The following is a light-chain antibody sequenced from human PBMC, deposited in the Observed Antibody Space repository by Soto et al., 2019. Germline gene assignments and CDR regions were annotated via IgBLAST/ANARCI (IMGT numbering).Light chain of an antibody. J-gene: IGKJ1*01. CDR2: GAS. CDR3: QQYGDSPRT. Sequence: EIVLTQSPCTLSLAPGERSTLSCRASQSVSGSYLAWYQQKPGQAPRLLIYGASSRATGIPDRFSGSGSGTDFTLTISRLEAEDFAVYYCQQYGDSPRTLGQGTKVDIK. CDR1: QSVSGSY. V-gene: IGKV3-20*01.